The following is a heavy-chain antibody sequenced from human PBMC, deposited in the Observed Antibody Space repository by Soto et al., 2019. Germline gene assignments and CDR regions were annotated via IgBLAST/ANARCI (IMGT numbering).Heavy chain of an antibody. V-gene: IGHV4-31*03. CDR2: IYYSGST. D-gene: IGHD3-3*01. Sequence: QVQLQESGPGLAKPSQTLSLTCTVSGGSISSGDYYWTWIRQHPGKGLEWIGYIYYSGSTYYNPSLKSRVTISVDTSKYQFSLKLSSVTAADTAVYYCARWWSGSRQGFDPWGQGTLVTVSS. CDR3: ARWWSGSRQGFDP. J-gene: IGHJ5*02. CDR1: GGSISSGDYY.